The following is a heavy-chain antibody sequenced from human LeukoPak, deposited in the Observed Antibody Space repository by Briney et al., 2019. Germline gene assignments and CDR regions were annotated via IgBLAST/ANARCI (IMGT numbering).Heavy chain of an antibody. CDR2: IIPILGIA. J-gene: IGHJ4*02. CDR3: AGGGSSWYGYYFDY. D-gene: IGHD6-13*01. V-gene: IGHV1-69*04. CDR1: GGTFRLYS. Sequence: SVNLSCKSSGGTFRLYSIRWVRQAPGQGREWMGRIIPILGIANYAQKFQGRVTITADKSTSTAYMELSSLRSEDTAVYYCAGGGSSWYGYYFDYWGQGTLVTVSS.